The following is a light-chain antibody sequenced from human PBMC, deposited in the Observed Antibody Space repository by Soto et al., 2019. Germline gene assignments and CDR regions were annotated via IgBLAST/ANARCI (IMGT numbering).Light chain of an antibody. V-gene: IGKV3-15*01. J-gene: IGKJ1*01. CDR3: QQYRT. CDR1: QSVNSN. CDR2: GAS. Sequence: EIVLTQSPVTLSVSPGERATLSCRASQSVNSNLAWYQQKPGQAPRLLIYGASTRANGVPARFSGGWSGTEFTLTISSLQSEDFALYYCQQYRTFGQGTKVEIK.